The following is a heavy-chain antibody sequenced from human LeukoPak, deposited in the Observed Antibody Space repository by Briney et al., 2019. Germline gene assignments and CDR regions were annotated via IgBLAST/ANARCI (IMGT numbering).Heavy chain of an antibody. V-gene: IGHV4-61*02. Sequence: SQTLFLTCTVSGGSISSGSYYWSWIRQPAGKGLEWIGRIYTNGNTNYNPSLKSRVTISIDTFKNQFSLKLSSVTAADTAVYYCASGEPRYSSRIVVGDNWGQGTLVTVSS. CDR1: GGSISSGSYY. D-gene: IGHD3-22*01. CDR3: ASGEPRYSSRIVVGDN. J-gene: IGHJ4*02. CDR2: IYTNGNT.